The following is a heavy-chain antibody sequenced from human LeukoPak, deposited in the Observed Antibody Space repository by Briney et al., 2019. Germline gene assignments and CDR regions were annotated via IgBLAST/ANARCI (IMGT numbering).Heavy chain of an antibody. J-gene: IGHJ4*02. V-gene: IGHV4-39*07. CDR3: ASYSDYYDSSGYLPI. CDR2: VYYGGST. Sequence: SETLSLTCTVSGGSISSSSYYWGWIRQPPGEGLEWIGSVYYGGSTYYNPSLKSRVTISVDTSKNQFSLKLSSVTAADTAVYYCASYSDYYDSSGYLPIWGQGTLVTVSS. CDR1: GGSISSSSYY. D-gene: IGHD3-22*01.